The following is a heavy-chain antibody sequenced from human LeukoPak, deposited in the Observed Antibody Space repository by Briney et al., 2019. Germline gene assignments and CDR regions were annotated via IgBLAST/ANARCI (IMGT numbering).Heavy chain of an antibody. D-gene: IGHD3-10*01. J-gene: IGHJ4*02. CDR1: GGSISSSSYY. V-gene: IGHV4-39*01. Sequence: SETLSLTCTVSGGSISSSSYYWGWIRQPPGKGLEWIGSIYYSGSTYYNPSLKSRVTISVDTSKNQFSLKLSSVTAADTAVYYCARHTYGLTGYYYGSGSYYHFDYWGQGTLVTVSS. CDR3: ARHTYGLTGYYYGSGSYYHFDY. CDR2: IYYSGST.